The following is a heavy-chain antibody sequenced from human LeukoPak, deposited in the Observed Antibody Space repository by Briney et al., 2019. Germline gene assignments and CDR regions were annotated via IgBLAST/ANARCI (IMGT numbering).Heavy chain of an antibody. CDR1: GFTFSSYG. V-gene: IGHV3-48*01. CDR2: ISSSGSII. D-gene: IGHD1-26*01. J-gene: IGHJ3*02. CDR3: ARGGSYLSAFDI. Sequence: GGTLRLSCAASGFTFSSYGMSWVRQAPGKGLEWVSYISSSGSIIYYADSVKGRFTISRDNSKNTLYLQMNSLRAEDTAVYYCARGGSYLSAFDIWGQGTMVTVSS.